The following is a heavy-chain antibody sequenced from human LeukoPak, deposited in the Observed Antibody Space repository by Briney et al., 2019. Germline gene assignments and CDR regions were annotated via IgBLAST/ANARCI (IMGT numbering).Heavy chain of an antibody. Sequence: GASVKVSCKASGYTFTDYYMHWVRQAPGQGLEWMGWIVTNNGGTNYAQNFKGRVTVTRDTSVSTAYVEVSDLKSDDTAVYYCARGGPRHGFDIWAQGTMVTVSS. CDR2: IVTNNGGT. D-gene: IGHD6-6*01. CDR1: GYTFTDYY. J-gene: IGHJ3*02. CDR3: ARGGPRHGFDI. V-gene: IGHV1-2*02.